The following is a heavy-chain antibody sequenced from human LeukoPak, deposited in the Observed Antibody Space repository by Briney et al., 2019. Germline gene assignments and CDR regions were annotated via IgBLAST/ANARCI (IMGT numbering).Heavy chain of an antibody. J-gene: IGHJ5*02. V-gene: IGHV1-2*02. CDR1: GYTFTGYY. CDR2: INPNSGGT. CDR3: ARYYCSSTSCAIDP. Sequence: ASVKVSCKASGYTFTGYYMHWVRQAPGQGLEWMGWINPNSGGTNYAQKFQGRVTMTRDTPISTAYMELSRLRSDDTAVYYCARYYCSSTSCAIDPWGQGTLVTVSS. D-gene: IGHD2-2*01.